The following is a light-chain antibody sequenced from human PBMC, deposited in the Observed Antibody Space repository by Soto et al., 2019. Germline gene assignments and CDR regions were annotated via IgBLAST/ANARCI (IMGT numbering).Light chain of an antibody. Sequence: QYALTQPASVSGSPGQSIAISCTGTSSDVGSYNLVSWYQQHPGKAPKLMIYEGSKRPSGVSNRFSGSKSGNTASLTISGLQAEDEADYYCCSYAGSSTFGFGTGTKVTVL. J-gene: IGLJ1*01. CDR2: EGS. CDR3: CSYAGSSTFG. CDR1: SSDVGSYNL. V-gene: IGLV2-23*01.